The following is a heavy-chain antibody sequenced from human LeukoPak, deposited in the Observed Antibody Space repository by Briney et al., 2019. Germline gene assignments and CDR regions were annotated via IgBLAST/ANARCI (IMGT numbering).Heavy chain of an antibody. V-gene: IGHV3-7*01. J-gene: IGHJ3*02. Sequence: GGSLRLSCAASGFTFSSYWISWVRQAPGKGLEWVANIKQDGSEKYYVDSVKGRFTISRDNAKNSLYLQMNSLRAEDTAVYYCARDTVAAAVAFDIWGQGTMVTVSS. D-gene: IGHD6-13*01. CDR1: GFTFSSYW. CDR2: IKQDGSEK. CDR3: ARDTVAAAVAFDI.